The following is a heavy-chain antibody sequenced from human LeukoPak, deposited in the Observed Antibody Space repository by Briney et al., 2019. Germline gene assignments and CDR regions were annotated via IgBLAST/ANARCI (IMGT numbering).Heavy chain of an antibody. D-gene: IGHD3-16*02. V-gene: IGHV1-18*01. CDR1: GYTFTSYG. Sequence: ASVKVSCKASGYTFTSYGISWVRQAPGQGLEWMGWISAYNGNTNYAQKLQGRVTMTTDTSTSTAYMELWSLRSDDTAVYYCARVRTLYVWGSYRYYFDYWGQGTLVTVSS. J-gene: IGHJ4*02. CDR3: ARVRTLYVWGSYRYYFDY. CDR2: ISAYNGNT.